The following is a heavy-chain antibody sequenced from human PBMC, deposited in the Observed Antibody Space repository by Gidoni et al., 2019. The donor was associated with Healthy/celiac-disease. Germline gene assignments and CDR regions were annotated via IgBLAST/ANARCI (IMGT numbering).Heavy chain of an antibody. CDR1: GYSFTSYW. J-gene: IGHJ4*02. D-gene: IGHD3-10*01. CDR2: IDPSDSYT. CDR3: ASQYTMVRGVIVDY. Sequence: EVPLVPSGAEVKNPGESLTISCKGSGYSFTSYWISWVRQMPGKGLEWMGRIDPSDSYTNYSPSFQGHVTISADKAISSGDVEWSSLKASDTAMYYCASQYTMVRGVIVDYWGQGTLVTVSS. V-gene: IGHV5-10-1*03.